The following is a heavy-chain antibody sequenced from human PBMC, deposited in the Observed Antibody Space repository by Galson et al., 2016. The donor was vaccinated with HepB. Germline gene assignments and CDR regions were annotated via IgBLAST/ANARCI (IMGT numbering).Heavy chain of an antibody. CDR1: GASMSSYY. CDR3: AIPPRSGSSRLSGT. Sequence: SETLSLTCTVSGASMSSYYWTWIRQPPGKGLEWIGYIYACGNTNYNPALKTRVTISVDTSKNQFSLNITSVTAADTAVDRCAIPPRSGSSRLSGTWGQGTLVTVSS. CDR2: IYACGNT. V-gene: IGHV4-59*08. D-gene: IGHD2-15*01. J-gene: IGHJ5*02.